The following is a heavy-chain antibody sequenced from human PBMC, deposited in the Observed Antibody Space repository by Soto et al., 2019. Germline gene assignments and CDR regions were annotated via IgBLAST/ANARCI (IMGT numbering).Heavy chain of an antibody. CDR2: IYYTGST. J-gene: IGHJ4*02. V-gene: IGHV4-59*01. CDR1: GGSTTYYY. D-gene: IGHD3-22*01. CDR3: AKGWGPGGIVVDY. Sequence: QVQLQESGPGLVKPSETLSLTCTVSGGSTTYYYWSWFRQAPGKGLEWLGYIYYTGSTNYNPSLKSRLTMSVDSSKSQRAVNLTSVTAEDTAVYYCAKGWGPGGIVVDYWGQGALVIVSS.